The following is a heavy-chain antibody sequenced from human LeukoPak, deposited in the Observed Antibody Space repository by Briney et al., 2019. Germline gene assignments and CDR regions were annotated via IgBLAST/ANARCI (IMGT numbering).Heavy chain of an antibody. CDR1: GGSISSSSYY. Sequence: PSETLSLTCTVSGGSISSSSYYWGWIRQPPGKGLEWIGSIYYSGSTYYNPSLKSRVTISVDTSKNQFSLKLSSVTAADTAVYYCARDGPKSDIVVVTANWLDPWGQGTLVTVSS. CDR3: ARDGPKSDIVVVTANWLDP. V-gene: IGHV4-39*07. J-gene: IGHJ5*02. D-gene: IGHD2-21*02. CDR2: IYYSGST.